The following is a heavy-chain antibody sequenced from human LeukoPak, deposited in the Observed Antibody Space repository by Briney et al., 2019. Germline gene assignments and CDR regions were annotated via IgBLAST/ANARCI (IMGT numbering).Heavy chain of an antibody. Sequence: ASVKISCKVSGYTFTDYYMHWVQQAPGKGLEWMGLVVPEDGETIYAEKFQGRVTITADTSTDTAYMELSSLRSEDTAVYYCATPGLNSSRLRFDYWGQGTLVTVSS. CDR3: ATPGLNSSRLRFDY. D-gene: IGHD6-19*01. V-gene: IGHV1-69-2*01. CDR1: GYTFTDYY. J-gene: IGHJ4*02. CDR2: VVPEDGET.